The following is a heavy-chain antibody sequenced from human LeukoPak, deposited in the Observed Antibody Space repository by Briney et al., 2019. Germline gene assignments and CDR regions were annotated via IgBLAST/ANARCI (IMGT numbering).Heavy chain of an antibody. V-gene: IGHV3-7*01. CDR3: ARVGSEWYRGAFDI. CDR2: IKQDGSET. D-gene: IGHD6-19*01. CDR1: ESTFTNYW. Sequence: GGSLRLSCAVSESTFTNYWMTWVRQAQGKGLEWVANIKQDGSETYYVDSVKGRFTISRDNAKNSLYLQLNILRAEDTAVYYCARVGSEWYRGAFDIWGQGTMVTVSS. J-gene: IGHJ3*02.